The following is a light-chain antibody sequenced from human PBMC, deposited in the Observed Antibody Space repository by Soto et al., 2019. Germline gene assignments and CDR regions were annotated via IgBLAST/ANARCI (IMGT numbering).Light chain of an antibody. CDR2: DVS. CDR1: SRDIGGYNF. J-gene: IGLJ1*01. CDR3: NSYTSSSTLV. Sequence: QSALIQPASVSGSPGQSITISCSGSSRDIGGYNFVSWYQQHPGKAPKLMIYDVSNRPSGVSNRFSGSKSGNTASLTISGLQAEDEADYYCNSYTSSSTLVFGTGTKLTVL. V-gene: IGLV2-14*01.